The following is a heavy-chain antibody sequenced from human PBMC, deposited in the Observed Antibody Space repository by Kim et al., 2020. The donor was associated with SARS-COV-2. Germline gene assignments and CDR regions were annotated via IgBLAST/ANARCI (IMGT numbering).Heavy chain of an antibody. Sequence: SETLSLTCTVSGGSISSSSYYWGWIRQPPGKGLEWIGSIYYSGSTYYNPSLKSRVTISVDTSKNQFSLKLSSVTAADTAVYYCAREVGGYDGAAPWCQGTLVTVSS. D-gene: IGHD5-12*01. CDR1: GGSISSSSYY. CDR2: IYYSGST. V-gene: IGHV4-39*02. J-gene: IGHJ5*02. CDR3: AREVGGYDGAAP.